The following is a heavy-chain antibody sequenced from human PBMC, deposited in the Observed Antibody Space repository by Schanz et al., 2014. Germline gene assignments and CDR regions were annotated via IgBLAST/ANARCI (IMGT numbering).Heavy chain of an antibody. D-gene: IGHD5-12*01. J-gene: IGHJ4*02. CDR1: GFSFSNYS. CDR3: AKDSGYAPLDY. V-gene: IGHV3-23*04. Sequence: EVHLVESGGSLVQPGGSLRLSCVASGFSFSNYSMNWVRQAPGKGLEWLSHISGSGGDSVDYADSVKGRFTISRDNSKDTLYMQMNSLRAEDTAVYYCAKDSGYAPLDYWGQGTLVTVSS. CDR2: ISGSGGDSV.